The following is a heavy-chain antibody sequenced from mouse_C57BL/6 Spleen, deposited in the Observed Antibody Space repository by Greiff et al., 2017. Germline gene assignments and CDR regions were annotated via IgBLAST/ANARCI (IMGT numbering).Heavy chain of an antibody. J-gene: IGHJ2*01. Sequence: QVHVKQSGAELVRPGTSVKLSCKASGYTFTSYWMHWVKQRPGQGLEWIGVIDPSDSYTNYNQKFKGKATLTVDTSSSTAYMQLSSLTSEDSAVYYCARQVANWEGFDYWGQGTTLTVSS. CDR3: ARQVANWEGFDY. CDR1: GYTFTSYW. V-gene: IGHV1-59*01. D-gene: IGHD4-1*01. CDR2: IDPSDSYT.